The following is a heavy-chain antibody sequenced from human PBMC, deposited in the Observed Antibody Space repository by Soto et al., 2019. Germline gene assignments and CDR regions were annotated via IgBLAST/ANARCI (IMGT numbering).Heavy chain of an antibody. CDR2: ISAYNGNT. J-gene: IGHJ4*02. CDR1: GYTFNTYG. Sequence: QVQLVQSGAEVKKPGASVKVSCKASGYTFNTYGISWVLQAPGQVLEWMGWISAYNGNTKYAQKLQGRVTMTTDTSTSTAYMELRSVVSDDTAVYYCAREFIFDYWGQGTLVTVSS. V-gene: IGHV1-18*01. CDR3: AREFIFDY.